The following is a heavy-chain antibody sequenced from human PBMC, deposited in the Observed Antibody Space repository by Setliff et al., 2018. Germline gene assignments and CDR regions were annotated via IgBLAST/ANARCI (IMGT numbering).Heavy chain of an antibody. Sequence: VKVSCKASGGTFSSYAISWVRQAPGQGLEWMGGIIPILGIANYAQKFQGRVTMTVDTSTNTAYMELTSLKSDDTAIYYFTTGAYWGQGTLVTVSS. CDR2: IIPILGIA. V-gene: IGHV1-69*10. D-gene: IGHD1-1*01. J-gene: IGHJ4*02. CDR1: GGTFSSYA. CDR3: TTGAY.